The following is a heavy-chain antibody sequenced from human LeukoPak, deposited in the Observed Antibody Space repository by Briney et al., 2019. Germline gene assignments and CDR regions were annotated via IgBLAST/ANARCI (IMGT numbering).Heavy chain of an antibody. J-gene: IGHJ6*02. Sequence: PGGSLRLSCAASGITLSDYWMYWVRQGPGKGLVHVSRIESDGSRTVYADSVNGRFTISRDNAKNTMYLQRNSLRAEDTAVYYCARGGHKLDIENSRYYYGLDVWGQGTTVTVSS. D-gene: IGHD2-2*03. CDR2: IESDGSRT. CDR1: GITLSDYW. V-gene: IGHV3-74*03. CDR3: ARGGHKLDIENSRYYYGLDV.